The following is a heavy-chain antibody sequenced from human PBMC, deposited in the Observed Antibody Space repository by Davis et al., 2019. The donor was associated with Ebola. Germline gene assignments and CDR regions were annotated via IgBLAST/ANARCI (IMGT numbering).Heavy chain of an antibody. Sequence: GESLKISCKGSGYSFTNYYITWVRQMPGKGLEWMGRIHPSDSYSKYSPSFEGHVTMSVDKSINTAYLEWSSLKASDTAIYYCARHKYSSSFYEGFDSWGQGTLVTVSS. CDR3: ARHKYSSSFYEGFDS. D-gene: IGHD6-13*01. CDR1: GYSFTNYY. J-gene: IGHJ4*02. CDR2: IHPSDSYS. V-gene: IGHV5-10-1*01.